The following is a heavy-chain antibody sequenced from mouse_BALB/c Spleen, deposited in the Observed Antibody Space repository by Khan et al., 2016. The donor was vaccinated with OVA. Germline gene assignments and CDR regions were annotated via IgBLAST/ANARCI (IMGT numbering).Heavy chain of an antibody. V-gene: IGHV1S81*02. J-gene: IGHJ3*01. Sequence: QVQLKQSGAELVKPGASVKLSCKASGYTFSSYYMYWVKQRPGQGLEWIGGINPTNGGTNFNEKFKTKATLTVDKSSSTAYMQLSSLTSEDSAVYYCTRSVYANPFAYWGQGTLVHVSA. CDR2: INPTNGGT. CDR3: TRSVYANPFAY. CDR1: GYTFSSYY. D-gene: IGHD2-10*02.